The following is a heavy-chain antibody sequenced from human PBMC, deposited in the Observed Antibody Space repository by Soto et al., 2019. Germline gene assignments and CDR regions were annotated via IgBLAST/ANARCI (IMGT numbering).Heavy chain of an antibody. CDR1: GFSLSTSGVG. CDR2: IYWDDDK. D-gene: IGHD5-12*01. Sequence: QITLKESGPTLVKPTQTLTLTCTFSGFSLSTSGVGVGWIRQPPGKALEWLALIYWDDDKRYSPSLKSRLTITKDTSKNQVVLTMTNMDPVDTATYYCAHTVVATTPEDYFDYWGQGTLVTVSS. CDR3: AHTVVATTPEDYFDY. J-gene: IGHJ4*02. V-gene: IGHV2-5*02.